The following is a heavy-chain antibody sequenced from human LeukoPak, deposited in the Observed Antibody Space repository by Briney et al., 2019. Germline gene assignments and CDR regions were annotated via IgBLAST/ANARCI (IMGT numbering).Heavy chain of an antibody. CDR3: ATLGSGVTATGTSNKFDP. Sequence: GGSLRLSCAASGFSFSRYWMHWVRQTPGKGLVWVSRINTDGTSTRYADSGKGRFTISRDNAKNTLYLQMNSLRAEDTAVYYCATLGSGVTATGTSNKFDPWGRGTLVTVSS. CDR2: INTDGTST. J-gene: IGHJ5*02. CDR1: GFSFSRYW. V-gene: IGHV3-74*01. D-gene: IGHD6-13*01.